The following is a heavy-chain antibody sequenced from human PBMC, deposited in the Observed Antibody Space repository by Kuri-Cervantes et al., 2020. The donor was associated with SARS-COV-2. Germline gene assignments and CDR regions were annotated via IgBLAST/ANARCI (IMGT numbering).Heavy chain of an antibody. CDR2: VNHRGST. V-gene: IGHV4-34*01. CDR1: GESFSGYY. D-gene: IGHD3-3*01. CDR3: AAPPRITIFGSHDAFDI. J-gene: IGHJ3*02. Sequence: SQTLSLTCAFYGESFSGYYWNWIRQSPGKGLEWIGEVNHRGSTNYNPSLKSRVTISVDTSKNQFSLKLSSVTAADKAVYYCAAPPRITIFGSHDAFDIWGQGTMVTVSS.